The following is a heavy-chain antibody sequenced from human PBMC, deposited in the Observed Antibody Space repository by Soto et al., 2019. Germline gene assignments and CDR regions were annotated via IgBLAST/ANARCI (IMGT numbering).Heavy chain of an antibody. CDR3: ASDQPRYCSRTSCYAHRPMRAFDY. J-gene: IGHJ4*02. CDR2: ISAYNGNK. Sequence: QVQLVQSGAEVKKPGASVKVSCKASGYTFTSYGISWVRQAPGQGLEWMGWISAYNGNKNYAQKLQGRVTMTTDTSTSTGYMEGRRLRSDATAVYYCASDQPRYCSRTSCYAHRPMRAFDYWGQGTLVTVSS. V-gene: IGHV1-18*01. CDR1: GYTFTSYG. D-gene: IGHD2-2*01.